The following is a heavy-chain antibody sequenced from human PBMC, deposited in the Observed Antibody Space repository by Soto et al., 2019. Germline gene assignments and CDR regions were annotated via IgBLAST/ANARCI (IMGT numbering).Heavy chain of an antibody. J-gene: IGHJ3*02. V-gene: IGHV3-21*01. Sequence: GGSLRLSCAASGFTFSSYSMNWVRQAPGKGLEWVSSISSSSSYIYYADSVKGRFTISRDNAKNSLYLQMNSLRAEDTAVYYCAGDRVLLWFAERRGRDAFDIWGQGTMVTVSS. CDR1: GFTFSSYS. CDR3: AGDRVLLWFAERRGRDAFDI. CDR2: ISSSSSYI. D-gene: IGHD3-10*01.